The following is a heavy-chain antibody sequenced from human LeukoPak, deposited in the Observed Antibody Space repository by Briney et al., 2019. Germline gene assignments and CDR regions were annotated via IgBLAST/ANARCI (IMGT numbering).Heavy chain of an antibody. CDR1: GGSISSYY. CDR3: ARVTMADNEPNWFDP. J-gene: IGHJ5*02. V-gene: IGHV4-59*01. D-gene: IGHD3-3*01. CDR2: IYYSGST. Sequence: PSETLSLTCTVSGGSISSYYWSWIRQPPGKGLEWIGYIYYSGSTNYNPSLKSRVTISVDTSKNQFSLKLSSVTAADTAVYYCARVTMADNEPNWFDPWGQGTLVTVSS.